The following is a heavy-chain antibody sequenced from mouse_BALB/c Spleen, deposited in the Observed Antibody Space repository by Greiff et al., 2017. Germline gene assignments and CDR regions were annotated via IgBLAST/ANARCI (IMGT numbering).Heavy chain of an antibody. CDR2: IDPENGDT. CDR3: NACPAWFAY. J-gene: IGHJ3*01. CDR1: GFNIKDYY. Sequence: VQLQQSGAELVRSGASVKLSCTASGFNIKDYYMHWVKQRPEQGLEWIGWIDPENGDTEYAPKFQGKATMTADASSNTAYLQLSSLTSEDTAVYDCNACPAWFAYWGQGTLVTVSA. V-gene: IGHV14-4*02.